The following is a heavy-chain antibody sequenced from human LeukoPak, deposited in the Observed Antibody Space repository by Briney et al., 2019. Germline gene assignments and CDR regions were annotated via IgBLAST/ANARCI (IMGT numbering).Heavy chain of an antibody. J-gene: IGHJ4*02. V-gene: IGHV4-34*01. CDR1: GGSFSGYY. CDR2: INHSGST. D-gene: IGHD6-19*01. Sequence: PSETLSLTCAVYGGSFSGYYWSWIRQPPGKGLEWIGEINHSGSTNYNPSLKSRVTISVDTSKNQFSLKLSSVTAADTAVHYCARGKGSGWRHPPFDYWGQGTLVTVSS. CDR3: ARGKGSGWRHPPFDY.